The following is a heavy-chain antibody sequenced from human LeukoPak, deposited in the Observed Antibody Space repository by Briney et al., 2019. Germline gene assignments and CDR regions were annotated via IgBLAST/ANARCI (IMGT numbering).Heavy chain of an antibody. CDR3: AKFGTSLGDY. D-gene: IGHD3-10*01. CDR2: ISSRSRTI. V-gene: IGHV3-48*01. J-gene: IGHJ4*02. CDR1: GFTFSSYS. Sequence: GGSLRLSCAASGFTFSSYSMNWVRQAPGKGLEWVSYISSRSRTIYYADSVKGRFTISRDNSKNTLYLQMNSLRAEDTAVYYCAKFGTSLGDYWGQGTLVTVSS.